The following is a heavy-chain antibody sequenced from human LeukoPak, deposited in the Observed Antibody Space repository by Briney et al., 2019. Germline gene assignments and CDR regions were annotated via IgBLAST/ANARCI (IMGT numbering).Heavy chain of an antibody. CDR1: GFTVSSNY. J-gene: IGHJ4*02. CDR3: ARGNYYDSSSFDY. V-gene: IGHV3-66*01. D-gene: IGHD3-22*01. CDR2: IYSGGST. Sequence: GGSLRLSCAASGFTVSSNYMSWVRQAPGKGLEWVSVIYSGGSTCYADSVKGRFTISRDNSKNTLYLQINSLRAEDTAVYYCARGNYYDSSSFDYWGQGTLVTVSS.